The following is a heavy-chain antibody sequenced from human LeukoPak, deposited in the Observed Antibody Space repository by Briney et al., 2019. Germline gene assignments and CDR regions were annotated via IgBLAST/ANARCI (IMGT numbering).Heavy chain of an antibody. CDR1: GFTFSNYA. J-gene: IGHJ4*02. D-gene: IGHD3/OR15-3a*01. V-gene: IGHV3-30*04. Sequence: GRSLRLSCAASGFTFSNYAIHWVRQAPGKGLERVAVISYDGTNKYYADSVKGRFTISRDNSKNTLYLQMNSLRAEDTAVYYCARDSGFSGTQRGEYWGQGTLVTVSS. CDR3: ARDSGFSGTQRGEY. CDR2: ISYDGTNK.